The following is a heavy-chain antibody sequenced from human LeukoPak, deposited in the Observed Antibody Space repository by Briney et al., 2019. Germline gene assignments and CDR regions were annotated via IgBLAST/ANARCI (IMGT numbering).Heavy chain of an antibody. Sequence: GESLKISCKGSGYSFNSYWVAWVRQMPGKGLEWMGIIFPADSDTRYSPSFQGQVTISVDKSINTAYLQWSSLKASDTAMYYCARHRYFQIWGQGTLVTVSS. J-gene: IGHJ1*01. CDR3: ARHRYFQI. CDR1: GYSFNSYW. V-gene: IGHV5-51*01. CDR2: IFPADSDT.